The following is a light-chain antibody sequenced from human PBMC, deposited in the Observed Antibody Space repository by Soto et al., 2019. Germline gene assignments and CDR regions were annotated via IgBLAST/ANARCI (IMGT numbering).Light chain of an antibody. J-gene: IGKJ4*01. Sequence: EIVLTQSPATLSLSPGERATLSCRASQSVSSYLAWYQQKPGQAPRLLMYDESNRATGIPARFSGSGSGTDFTLTISSLEPEDFAVYYCQQRSNWPSTFGGGTKVEIK. CDR2: DES. V-gene: IGKV3-11*01. CDR1: QSVSSY. CDR3: QQRSNWPST.